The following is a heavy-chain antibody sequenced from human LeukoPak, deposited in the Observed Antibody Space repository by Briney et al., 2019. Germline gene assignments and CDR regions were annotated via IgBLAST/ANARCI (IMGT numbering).Heavy chain of an antibody. CDR2: IYHSGST. D-gene: IGHD3-3*01. CDR3: ANKITIFGVVIIGPHYFDY. V-gene: IGHV4-38-2*02. CDR1: GYSISSGYY. Sequence: SETLSLTCTVFGYSISSGYYWGWMRPPPGKGLEWIGSIYHSGSTYYNPSLKSRVTISVDTSKNQFSLKLSSVTAADTAVYYCANKITIFGVVIIGPHYFDYRGQGTLVTVSS. J-gene: IGHJ4*02.